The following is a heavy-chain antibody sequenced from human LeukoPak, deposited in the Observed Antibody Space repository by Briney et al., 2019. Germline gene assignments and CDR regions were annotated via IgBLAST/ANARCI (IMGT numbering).Heavy chain of an antibody. CDR1: GFTFSSYS. D-gene: IGHD2-2*02. J-gene: IGHJ4*02. CDR2: ISSSSSYI. CDR3: ARNSLGYCSSTSCYTWDY. V-gene: IGHV3-21*01. Sequence: GGSLRLSCAASGFTFSSYSMNWVRQAPGKGLEWVSSISSSSSYIYYADSVKGRFTISRDNAKNSLYLQMNSPRAEDTAVYYCARNSLGYCSSTSCYTWDYWGQGTLVTVSS.